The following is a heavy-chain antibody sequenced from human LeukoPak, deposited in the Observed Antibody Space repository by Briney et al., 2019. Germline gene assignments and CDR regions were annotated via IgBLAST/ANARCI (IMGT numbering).Heavy chain of an antibody. D-gene: IGHD2-2*01. CDR3: ARDHRYCSSTSCSPFDY. CDR1: GYTFTSYG. V-gene: IGHV1-18*01. Sequence: ASVKVSCKASGYTFTSYGISWVRQAPGQGLEWMGWISAYNGNTNYAQKLQGRVTMTTDTSTSTAYMELRSLRSDDTAVYYCARDHRYCSSTSCSPFDYRGQGTLVTVSS. CDR2: ISAYNGNT. J-gene: IGHJ4*02.